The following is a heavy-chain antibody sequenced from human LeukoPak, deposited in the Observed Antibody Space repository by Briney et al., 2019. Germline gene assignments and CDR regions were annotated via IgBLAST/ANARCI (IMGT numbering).Heavy chain of an antibody. CDR1: GFTFNTYN. D-gene: IGHD3-10*02. V-gene: IGHV3-23*01. J-gene: IGHJ4*02. CDR3: AKGVNYFVLEY. Sequence: GGSLRLSCAASGFTFNTYNMNWVRQAPGKGLEWVSALSPSGGITYYEDSVKGRFTISRDNSKNTLYLQMNSLSAEDTAVYYCAKGVNYFVLEYWGQGTLVTISS. CDR2: LSPSGGIT.